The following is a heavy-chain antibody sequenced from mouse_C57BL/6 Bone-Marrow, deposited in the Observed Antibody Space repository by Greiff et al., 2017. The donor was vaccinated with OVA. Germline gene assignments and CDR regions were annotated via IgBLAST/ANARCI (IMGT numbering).Heavy chain of an antibody. V-gene: IGHV2-3*01. CDR2: IWGDGRT. CDR1: GFSFTSYG. J-gene: IGHJ4*01. Sequence: VKLVESGPGLVAPSPCLSITCTASGFSFTSYGVSWVRQPPGQGLEWLGVIWGDGRTNYYSAPISRQSSSKDNSKCQVFLKLNSLQTDDTATYCCAKPDYYGSSYFPYAMDYWGQGTSVTVSS. D-gene: IGHD1-1*01. CDR3: AKPDYYGSSYFPYAMDY.